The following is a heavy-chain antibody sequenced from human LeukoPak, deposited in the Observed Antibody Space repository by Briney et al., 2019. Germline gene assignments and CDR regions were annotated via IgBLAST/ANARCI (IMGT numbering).Heavy chain of an antibody. CDR1: LLTFTNYA. V-gene: IGHV3-23*01. Sequence: GGSLRLSCVASLLTFTNYAMSWIPQSPGTDVEGWSTFSNTGTDTDHTTSLHGRFTISRDKSENTLYLQMMNLGAEDTSIYYCAKVPYSDYCSGRPPFMDVWGQGTTVAVSS. CDR3: AKVPYSDYCSGRPPFMDV. CDR2: FSNTGTDT. D-gene: IGHD3-10*01. J-gene: IGHJ6*02.